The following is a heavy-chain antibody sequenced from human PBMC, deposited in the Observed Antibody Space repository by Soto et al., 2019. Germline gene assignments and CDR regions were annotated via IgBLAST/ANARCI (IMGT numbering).Heavy chain of an antibody. CDR1: GFTFSDHY. Sequence: EVQVVESGGGLVQPGGSLRLSCAASGFTFSDHYMDWVRQARGSGLVWVRRITNADNRYTTAYSASVKGRITISRDDSNNSLYPKIHSLKSEYTAVYYCPRVRFGAPTGYFESWGQGTLATVSS. V-gene: IGHV3-72*01. CDR2: ITNADNRYTT. D-gene: IGHD1-26*01. CDR3: PRVRFGAPTGYFES. J-gene: IGHJ4*02.